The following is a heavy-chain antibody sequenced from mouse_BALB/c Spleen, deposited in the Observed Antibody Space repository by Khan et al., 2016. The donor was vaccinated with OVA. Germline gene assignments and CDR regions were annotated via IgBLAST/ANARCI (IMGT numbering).Heavy chain of an antibody. Sequence: QVRLQQSGPGLVQPSQSLSITCTVSGFSLTSYGVHWVRQPPGKGLEWLGVIWSYGSTDYNAAFISRLSISKDNSKSQVFFKMNSLQADDTAIYYCARFYDYEGYFDVWGAGTTVTVSS. CDR1: GFSLTSYG. V-gene: IGHV2-4*02. CDR3: ARFYDYEGYFDV. D-gene: IGHD2-4*01. J-gene: IGHJ1*01. CDR2: IWSYGST.